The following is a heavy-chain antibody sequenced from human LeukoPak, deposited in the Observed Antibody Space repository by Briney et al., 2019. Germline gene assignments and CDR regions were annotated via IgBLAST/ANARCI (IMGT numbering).Heavy chain of an antibody. V-gene: IGHV4-38-2*01. CDR3: ARGRSVDY. CDR1: GYSISSGYY. Sequence: SETLSLTCVVSGYSISSGYYWGWIRQPPGKGLEWIGSIYYSGSTYYNPSLKSRVTIPVDTSKNQFSLRLSSVTAADTAVYYCARGRSVDYWGQGTLVTVSS. CDR2: IYYSGST. D-gene: IGHD3-3*01. J-gene: IGHJ4*02.